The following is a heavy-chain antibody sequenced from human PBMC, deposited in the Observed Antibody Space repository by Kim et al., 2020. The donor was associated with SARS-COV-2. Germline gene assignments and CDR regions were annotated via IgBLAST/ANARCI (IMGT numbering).Heavy chain of an antibody. V-gene: IGHV4-31*03. J-gene: IGHJ4*02. CDR1: GGSISSGGYY. CDR3: ARVGFPRWFGGPAVYCFDN. Sequence: SETLSLTCTVSGGSISSGGYYWSWIRQHPGKGLEWIGYIYYSGSTYYNPSLKSRVTISVDTSKNQFSLKLSSVTAADTAVYYGARVGFPRWFGGPAVYCFDNRGQGTLVTVSS. D-gene: IGHD3-10*01. CDR2: IYYSGST.